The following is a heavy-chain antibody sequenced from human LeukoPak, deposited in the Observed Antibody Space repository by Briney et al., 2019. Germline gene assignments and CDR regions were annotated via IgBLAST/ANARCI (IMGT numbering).Heavy chain of an antibody. CDR2: IYHSGST. CDR3: ARGPADTLRYFRAFDI. Sequence: SETLSLTCTVSGYSISSGYYWGWIRQPPGKGLEWIGSIYHSGSTYYNPSLKSRVTISVDTSKNQFSLKLSSVTAADTAVYYCARGPADTLRYFRAFDIWGQGTMVTVSS. CDR1: GYSISSGYY. D-gene: IGHD3-9*01. J-gene: IGHJ3*02. V-gene: IGHV4-38-2*02.